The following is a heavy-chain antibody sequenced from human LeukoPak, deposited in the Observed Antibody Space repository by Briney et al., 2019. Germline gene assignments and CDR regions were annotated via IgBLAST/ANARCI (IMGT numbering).Heavy chain of an antibody. Sequence: GGSLTLSCAASGFTISRYGMSWVRQPPGKGLEWVSVISGSGGSTYYGDCVKGRFTISRDNSKNTLYLQMNSLRAEDTAVYYCARESAAAAGLPGFDYWGQGTLVTVSS. V-gene: IGHV3-23*01. CDR3: ARESAAAAGLPGFDY. D-gene: IGHD6-13*01. J-gene: IGHJ4*02. CDR1: GFTISRYG. CDR2: ISGSGGST.